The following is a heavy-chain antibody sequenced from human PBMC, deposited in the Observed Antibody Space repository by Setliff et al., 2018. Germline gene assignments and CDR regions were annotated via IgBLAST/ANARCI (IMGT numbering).Heavy chain of an antibody. D-gene: IGHD3-22*01. Sequence: SETLSLTCTVSGDSISSGDSYWSWIRQPPGKGLEWIGYIYSSGSTYYNPSLKSRVSISVDTSKNQFSLKLSSVTAADTAVYYCARESRYYYDNLGTLDYWGQGTLVTVSS. J-gene: IGHJ4*02. V-gene: IGHV4-30-4*08. CDR2: IYSSGST. CDR1: GDSISSGDSY. CDR3: ARESRYYYDNLGTLDY.